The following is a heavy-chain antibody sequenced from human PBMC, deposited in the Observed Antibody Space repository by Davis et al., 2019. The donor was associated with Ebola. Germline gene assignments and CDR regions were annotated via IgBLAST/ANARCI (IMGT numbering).Heavy chain of an antibody. Sequence: PGGSLRLSCAASGFTFSSYSMHWVRQAPGKGLEWVSSIASSSSPIFYADSLKGRFTISRDNAKNSLYLQIDSLRAEDTALYYCGRMGSSSSVNDVLDIWGQGTMVTVSS. D-gene: IGHD6-6*01. CDR2: IASSSSPI. V-gene: IGHV3-21*01. CDR1: GFTFSSYS. J-gene: IGHJ3*02. CDR3: GRMGSSSSVNDVLDI.